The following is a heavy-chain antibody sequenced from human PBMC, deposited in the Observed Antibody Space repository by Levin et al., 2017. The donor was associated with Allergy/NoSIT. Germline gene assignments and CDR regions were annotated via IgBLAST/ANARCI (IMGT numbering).Heavy chain of an antibody. J-gene: IGHJ4*02. Sequence: GESLKISCKGSGYSFTTYWIGWVRQMPGKGLEWMGVIYPGDSDTRYSPSFQGQVTISADKSIDTAYLQWSSLKASDTAMYYCARRCSAYECFDYWGQGTLVTVSS. CDR1: GYSFTTYW. D-gene: IGHD2-15*01. CDR2: IYPGDSDT. V-gene: IGHV5-51*01. CDR3: ARRCSAYECFDY.